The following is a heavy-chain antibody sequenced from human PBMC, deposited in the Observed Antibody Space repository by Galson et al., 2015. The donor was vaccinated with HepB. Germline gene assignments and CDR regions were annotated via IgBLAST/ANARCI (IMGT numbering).Heavy chain of an antibody. CDR3: ARGHHSSGWIKRHYYYYYGMDV. J-gene: IGHJ6*02. D-gene: IGHD6-19*01. CDR1: GYTFTSYA. Sequence: SVKVSCKASGYTFTSYAMHWVRQAPGQRLEWMGWINAGNGNTKYSQKFQGRVTITRDTSASTAYMELSSLRSEDTAVYYCARGHHSSGWIKRHYYYYYGMDVWGQGTTVTVSS. CDR2: INAGNGNT. V-gene: IGHV1-3*01.